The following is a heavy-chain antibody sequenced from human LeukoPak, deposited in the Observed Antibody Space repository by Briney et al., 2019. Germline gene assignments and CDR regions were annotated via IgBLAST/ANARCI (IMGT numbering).Heavy chain of an antibody. J-gene: IGHJ4*02. V-gene: IGHV4-59*08. Sequence: PSETLSLTRSACVGFLRNYYWNWRRQTPGKELKWNGYINNSWNNVYNPSLKSRVTISVDTSKNQFSLKLSSVTAADTAVYYCARRWVYSRSPHFDHWGQGTLVTVSS. CDR1: VGFLRNYY. CDR3: ARRWVYSRSPHFDH. CDR2: INNSWNN. D-gene: IGHD6-6*01.